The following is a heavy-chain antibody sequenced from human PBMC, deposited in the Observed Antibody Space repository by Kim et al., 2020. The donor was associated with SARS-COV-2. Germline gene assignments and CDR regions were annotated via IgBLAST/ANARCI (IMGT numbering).Heavy chain of an antibody. CDR3: ARSAGPYDYYFDY. V-gene: IGHV5-51*01. J-gene: IGHJ4*02. Sequence: YRPSFQGQVTISADKSTTTAYLQWSRLKASDTAMYYCARSAGPYDYYFDYWGQGTLVTVSS. D-gene: IGHD3-16*01.